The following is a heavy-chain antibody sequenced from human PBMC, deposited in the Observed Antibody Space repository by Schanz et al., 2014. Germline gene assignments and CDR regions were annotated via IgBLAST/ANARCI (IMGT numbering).Heavy chain of an antibody. D-gene: IGHD3-10*01. CDR1: GGSISDSGAY. J-gene: IGHJ4*02. CDR2: LFYGGSK. V-gene: IGHV4-39*01. CDR3: ARHNRVWFGKEGC. Sequence: QVQLQTSGPGLVRPWETLSLTCTVSGGSISDSGAYWGWFRQTPGKGLEWIANLFYGGSKYYNPSFESRVTMSVDASTTQYSLRLGSVTAADTGVYYCARHNRVWFGKEGCWGQGTLVTVSS.